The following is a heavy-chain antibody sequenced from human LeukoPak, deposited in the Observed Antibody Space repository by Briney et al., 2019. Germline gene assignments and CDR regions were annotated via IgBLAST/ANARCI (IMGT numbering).Heavy chain of an antibody. CDR2: ISGSGIST. D-gene: IGHD3-9*01. Sequence: PGGSLRLSCAASGFTFSKYAMSWVRQAPGKGLEWVSAISGSGISTYYADSVKGRFTISRDNSKNTLYLQMNSLRTEDTAVYYCARGPNYDILTGWRKTYNGFDIWGQGTVVTVSS. CDR3: ARGPNYDILTGWRKTYNGFDI. CDR1: GFTFSKYA. J-gene: IGHJ3*02. V-gene: IGHV3-23*01.